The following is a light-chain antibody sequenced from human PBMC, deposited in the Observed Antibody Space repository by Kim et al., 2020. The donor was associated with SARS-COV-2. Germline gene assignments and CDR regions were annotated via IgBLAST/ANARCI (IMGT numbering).Light chain of an antibody. Sequence: STRSASVGDRVTITCRASQSISSWLAWYQQKPGKAPKLLIYKASSLESGVPSRFSGSGSGTEFTLTISSLQPDDFATYYCQQSKTFGQGTKVDIK. CDR1: QSISSW. V-gene: IGKV1-5*03. CDR3: QQSKT. CDR2: KAS. J-gene: IGKJ1*01.